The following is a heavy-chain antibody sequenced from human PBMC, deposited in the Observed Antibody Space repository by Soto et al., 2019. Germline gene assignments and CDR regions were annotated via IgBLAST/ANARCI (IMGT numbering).Heavy chain of an antibody. Sequence: QVQLVQPGAEVKKPGASVKVSCKASGYTFTNYEINWVRQATGQGLEWMGWMNPGSGNTGYAHKFQGRVTMTRNISISTAYMELSRLGSDDTAIYYCARMAASGSLNWFDPWGQGTLVTVSS. CDR1: GYTFTNYE. V-gene: IGHV1-8*01. CDR3: ARMAASGSLNWFDP. D-gene: IGHD3-10*01. CDR2: MNPGSGNT. J-gene: IGHJ5*02.